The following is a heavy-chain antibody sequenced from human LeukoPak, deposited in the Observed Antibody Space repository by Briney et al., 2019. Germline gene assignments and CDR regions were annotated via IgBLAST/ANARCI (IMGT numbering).Heavy chain of an antibody. CDR3: ARSSSWYVPDY. Sequence: VASVKVSCKASGYTFTSYYMHWVRQAPGQGLEWMGIINPSGGSTSYAQKFQGRVTMTRDTSTSTAYMELSSLRSEDTAVYYCARSSSWYVPDYWGQGSLVTVSS. CDR1: GYTFTSYY. V-gene: IGHV1-46*01. CDR2: INPSGGST. J-gene: IGHJ4*02. D-gene: IGHD6-13*01.